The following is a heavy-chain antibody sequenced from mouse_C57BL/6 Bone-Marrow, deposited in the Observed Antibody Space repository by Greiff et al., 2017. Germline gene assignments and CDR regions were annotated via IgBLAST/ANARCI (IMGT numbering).Heavy chain of an antibody. D-gene: IGHD2-1*01. Sequence: VKLMESGPGILQSSQTLSLTCSFSGFSLSTSGMGVSWIRQPSGKGLEWLAHIYWDDDTRYNPSLKSRLTISKDTSRNQVFLKITSVDTADTATYYCARPIYYGNYGFAYWGQGTLVTVSA. CDR2: IYWDDDT. V-gene: IGHV8-12*01. J-gene: IGHJ3*01. CDR1: GFSLSTSGMG. CDR3: ARPIYYGNYGFAY.